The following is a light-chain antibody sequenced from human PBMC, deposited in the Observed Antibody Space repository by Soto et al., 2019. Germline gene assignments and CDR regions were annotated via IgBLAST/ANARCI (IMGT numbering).Light chain of an antibody. CDR2: EVS. V-gene: IGLV2-8*01. CDR1: SSDVGGYNY. Sequence: QSALTQPPSASGSPGQSVTISCTGTSSDVGGYNYVSWYQQHPGKAPKLMIYEVSKRPSGVPDRFSGSKSGNTASLTVAGCQAEDEADYNCSSYACSNSLAFYVFGTGTKVTVL. CDR3: SSYACSNSLAFYV. J-gene: IGLJ1*01.